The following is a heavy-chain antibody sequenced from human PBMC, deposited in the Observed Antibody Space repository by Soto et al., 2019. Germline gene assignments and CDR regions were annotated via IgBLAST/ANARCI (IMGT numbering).Heavy chain of an antibody. D-gene: IGHD5-12*01. J-gene: IGHJ4*02. Sequence: PGGSLRLSCAASGFTFSSYGMHWVRQAPGKGLEWVAVIWYDGSNKYYADSVKGRFTISRGNSKNTLYLQMNSLRAEDTAVYYCASSTHSGPVSYWGQGTLVTVSS. CDR3: ASSTHSGPVSY. CDR1: GFTFSSYG. CDR2: IWYDGSNK. V-gene: IGHV3-33*01.